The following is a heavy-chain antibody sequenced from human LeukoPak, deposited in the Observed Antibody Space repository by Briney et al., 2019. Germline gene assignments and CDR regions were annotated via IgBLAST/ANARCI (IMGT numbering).Heavy chain of an antibody. CDR3: ASWAHDYGFDY. D-gene: IGHD4-17*01. CDR2: MKLDGSEE. CDR1: GFTFRSYW. V-gene: IGHV3-7*01. Sequence: GGSLRLSCAASGFTFRSYWMSWVRQAPGKGLEWVANMKLDGSEEYYVDSVKGRFTISRDNAKNSLYLQMNSLRAEDTAVYYCASWAHDYGFDYWGQGTLVTVSS. J-gene: IGHJ4*02.